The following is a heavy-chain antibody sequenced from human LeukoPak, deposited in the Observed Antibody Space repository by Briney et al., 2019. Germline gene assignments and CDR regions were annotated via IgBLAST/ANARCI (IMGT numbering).Heavy chain of an antibody. V-gene: IGHV3-23*01. CDR2: IGSTET. CDR1: GFPFETNA. D-gene: IGHD5-18*01. CDR3: AKDWIQFNRVFDCFDS. J-gene: IGHJ4*02. Sequence: GGSLRLSCATSGFPFETNAMSWVRQAPGKGLEWVATIGSTETFYADSVTGRFTISRDNSKNTVNLQMNRLRVEGTAIYYCAKDWIQFNRVFDCFDSWGQGTLVTVSS.